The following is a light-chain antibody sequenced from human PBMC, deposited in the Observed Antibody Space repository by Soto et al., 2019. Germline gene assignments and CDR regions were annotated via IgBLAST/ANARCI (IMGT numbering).Light chain of an antibody. Sequence: DIQVTQSPSTLSAFVGDRVTITCRASQSISRWLAWYRQTPGKAPKLLIYEASSLENGVPSRFSGSGSRTEFTLTISSLQTDDFATYSCQQYNNYPWTFGQGTKVEI. J-gene: IGKJ1*01. V-gene: IGKV1-5*03. CDR1: QSISRW. CDR3: QQYNNYPWT. CDR2: EAS.